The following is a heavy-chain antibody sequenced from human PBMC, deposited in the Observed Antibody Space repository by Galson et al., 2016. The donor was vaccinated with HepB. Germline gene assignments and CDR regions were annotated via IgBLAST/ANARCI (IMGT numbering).Heavy chain of an antibody. CDR2: INAGNGDT. J-gene: IGHJ6*03. CDR1: GYTFTNYP. D-gene: IGHD3-3*01. V-gene: IGHV1-3*01. CDR3: ARQDYDFWSAIKYYYYYYMDV. Sequence: SCKASGYTFTNYPIHWVRQAPGQRLEWMGWINAGNGDTKYSQKFQGRVTITRDTSASTAYMELSSLRSEDTAVDYCARQDYDFWSAIKYYYYYYMDVWGKGTSVTVSS.